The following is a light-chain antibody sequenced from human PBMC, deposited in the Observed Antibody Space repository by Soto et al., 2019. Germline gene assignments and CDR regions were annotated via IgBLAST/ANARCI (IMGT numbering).Light chain of an antibody. Sequence: DLQLTQSPSFLSASIGDRVTITCRASQGISNYLAWYQQKPGKAPKLLIFAASTLQSGVPSRFSGSGSGTEFTLTISSLQPEGFATYWCQQVNSSPFTFGPGTKVDIK. J-gene: IGKJ3*01. V-gene: IGKV1-9*01. CDR1: QGISNY. CDR3: QQVNSSPFT. CDR2: AAS.